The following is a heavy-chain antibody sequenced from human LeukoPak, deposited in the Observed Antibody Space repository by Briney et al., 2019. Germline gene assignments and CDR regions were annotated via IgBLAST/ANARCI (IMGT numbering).Heavy chain of an antibody. CDR3: ARQRGYRMTKDGFDV. Sequence: GESLKISCKGSGYSFSSYWIGWMRHMPGKGLEWMTIIYPGDSETRYSPSLQGQVTISADKSINTAYFQWSSLKASDSGMYYCARQRGYRMTKDGFDVWGQGTMVTVSS. CDR2: IYPGDSET. J-gene: IGHJ3*01. CDR1: GYSFSSYW. V-gene: IGHV5-51*01. D-gene: IGHD2-2*03.